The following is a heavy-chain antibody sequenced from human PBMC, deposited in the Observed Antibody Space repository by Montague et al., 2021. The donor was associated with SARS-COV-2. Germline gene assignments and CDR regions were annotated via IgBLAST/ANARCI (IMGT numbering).Heavy chain of an antibody. D-gene: IGHD6-6*01. Sequence: SETLSLTCPVYGGSFSGDHCSWIRLRPPQGPGLLGDINHSGSTNYNPSLNRRSPISMDTSKNKFSLTLSSVTAADTAVYYCSRGVRQLGVRYYYYYIDVWDKGTTVTVSS. CDR3: SRGVRQLGVRYYYYYIDV. CDR2: INHSGST. CDR1: GGSFSGDH. V-gene: IGHV4-34*01. J-gene: IGHJ6*03.